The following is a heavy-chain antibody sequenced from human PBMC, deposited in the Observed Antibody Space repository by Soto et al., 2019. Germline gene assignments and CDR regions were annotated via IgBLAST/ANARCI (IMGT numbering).Heavy chain of an antibody. V-gene: IGHV3-15*07. CDR1: GFAFSNAW. CDR2: IKSKGHGGTT. Sequence: EVHLVESGGGLVKPGGSLRLSCAASGFAFSNAWINWVRQAPGKGLEWVGRIKSKGHGGTTDYAAPVRGRFAIIRDESSNMVYMQMNSLNTEDTAVYYCTTDSYTTVLEVRFDYWGHGTLVTVSS. CDR3: TTDSYTTVLEVRFDY. D-gene: IGHD4-17*01. J-gene: IGHJ4*01.